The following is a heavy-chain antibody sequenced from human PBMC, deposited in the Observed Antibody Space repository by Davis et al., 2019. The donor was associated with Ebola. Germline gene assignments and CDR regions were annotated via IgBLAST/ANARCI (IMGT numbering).Heavy chain of an antibody. D-gene: IGHD1-7*01. Sequence: PGGSLRLSCAASGFTFSSYWMTWVRQAPGKGLEWVANIKHDGSERYYVDPVKGRFTISRENARNTLYRQMNSLRAEDTAVYYCARVENYWPSDFFDFWGHGTMVTVSS. CDR3: ARVENYWPSDFFDF. CDR1: GFTFSSYW. V-gene: IGHV3-7*01. J-gene: IGHJ3*01. CDR2: IKHDGSER.